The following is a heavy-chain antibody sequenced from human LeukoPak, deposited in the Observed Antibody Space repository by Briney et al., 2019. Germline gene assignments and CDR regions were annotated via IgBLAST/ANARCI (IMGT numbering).Heavy chain of an antibody. Sequence: GRSLRLSCAASGFTFSSYAMHWVRQAPGKGLEWVAVISYDGSNKYYADSVKGRFTISRDNSKNTLYLQMNSLRAGDTAVYYCARAPITAMTKYFDYWGQGTLVTVSS. D-gene: IGHD5-18*01. CDR2: ISYDGSNK. J-gene: IGHJ4*02. V-gene: IGHV3-30*04. CDR3: ARAPITAMTKYFDY. CDR1: GFTFSSYA.